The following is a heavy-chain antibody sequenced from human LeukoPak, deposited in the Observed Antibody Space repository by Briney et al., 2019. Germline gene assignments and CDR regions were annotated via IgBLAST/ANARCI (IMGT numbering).Heavy chain of an antibody. D-gene: IGHD3-3*01. CDR3: AKVATEYYDFWSGYYTSYYFDY. Sequence: GGPLRLSCAASGFTFSSYAMSWVRQAPGKGLEWVSAISGSGGSTYYADSVKGRFTISRDNSKNTLYLQMNSLRAEDTAVYYCAKVATEYYDFWSGYYTSYYFDYWGQGTLVTVSS. J-gene: IGHJ4*02. CDR2: ISGSGGST. V-gene: IGHV3-23*01. CDR1: GFTFSSYA.